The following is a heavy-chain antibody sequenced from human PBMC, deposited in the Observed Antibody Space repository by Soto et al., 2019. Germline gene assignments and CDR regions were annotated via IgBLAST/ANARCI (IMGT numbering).Heavy chain of an antibody. CDR1: GFTFSGYW. D-gene: IGHD4-4*01. CDR2: IKHDGSVQ. Sequence: PGGSLRLSCEASGFTFSGYWMSWVRQAPGKGLEWVADIKHDGSVQYYVDSVKGRFTISRDNAKKLLYLQMNGLRAEDTALYYCARAPYSNAWYRFDLWGQGTMVTVYS. CDR3: ARAPYSNAWYRFDL. J-gene: IGHJ4*02. V-gene: IGHV3-7*03.